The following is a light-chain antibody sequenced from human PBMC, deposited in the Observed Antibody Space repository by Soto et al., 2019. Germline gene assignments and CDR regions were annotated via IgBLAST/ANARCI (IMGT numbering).Light chain of an antibody. V-gene: IGKV1-6*01. J-gene: IGKJ3*01. CDR3: LQDYTWDT. CDR1: QGIRND. Sequence: AIQMTQSPSSLSASVGDRVTITCRASQGIRNDLGWYQQKPGKAPKLLIYAASSLQSGVPSRFSGSGSGTDFTLTISSLQPEDFATYYCLQDYTWDTFGPGTKVDIK. CDR2: AAS.